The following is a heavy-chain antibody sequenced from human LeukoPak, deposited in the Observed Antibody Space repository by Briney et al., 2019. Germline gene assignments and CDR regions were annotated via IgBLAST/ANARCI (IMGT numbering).Heavy chain of an antibody. CDR3: AKTRSSGYYAYFDY. CDR2: IRYDGSNK. Sequence: GGSLRLSCAPSGFTFSSYGMYWVRQAPGKGREGVPFIRYDGSNKYYADSVKGRFTVSRDNSKNTLYLQMKSLRAEDTAVYYCAKTRSSGYYAYFDYWGQGTLVTVSS. D-gene: IGHD3-22*01. V-gene: IGHV3-30*02. J-gene: IGHJ4*02. CDR1: GFTFSSYG.